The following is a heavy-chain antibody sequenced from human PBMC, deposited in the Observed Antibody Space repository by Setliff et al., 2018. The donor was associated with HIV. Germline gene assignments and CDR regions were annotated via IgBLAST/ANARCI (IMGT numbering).Heavy chain of an antibody. Sequence: SETLSLTCTASGGSISSYYWSWIRQPPGKGLEWIGYIYYSGSTFFNPSLQRRVSLSVDTSRAQFSLSLFSVTAADTGRYFCARGTDGESVPATATFFDFWGRGILVTVSS. V-gene: IGHV4-59*12. CDR2: IYYSGST. D-gene: IGHD5-18*01. J-gene: IGHJ4*02. CDR1: GGSISSYY. CDR3: ARGTDGESVPATATFFDF.